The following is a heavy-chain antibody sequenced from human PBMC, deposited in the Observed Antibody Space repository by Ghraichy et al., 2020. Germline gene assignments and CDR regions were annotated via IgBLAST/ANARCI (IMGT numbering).Heavy chain of an antibody. CDR1: GASISSSNNY. J-gene: IGHJ3*02. CDR2: THYSGST. Sequence: SETLSLTCTVSGASISSSNNYWGWIRQPPGKGLEWIVTTHYSGSTNYNPSLKSRVTISVDTSKNQFTLKLSSVTAADTAVYYCTRQTSDDAFDIWGQGTMVTVSS. V-gene: IGHV4-39*01. D-gene: IGHD1-26*01. CDR3: TRQTSDDAFDI.